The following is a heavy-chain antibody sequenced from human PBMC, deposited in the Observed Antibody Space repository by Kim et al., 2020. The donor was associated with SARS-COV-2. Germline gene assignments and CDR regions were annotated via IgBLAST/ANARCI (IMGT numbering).Heavy chain of an antibody. CDR2: ISGSGGST. Sequence: GGSLRLSCAASGFTFSSYAMSWVRQAPGKGLEWVSAISGSGGSTYYADSVKGRFTISRDNSKNTLYLQMNSLRAEDTAVYYCAKFYSSSWYDYYYYGMDVWGQGTTVTVSS. D-gene: IGHD6-13*01. CDR1: GFTFSSYA. J-gene: IGHJ6*02. CDR3: AKFYSSSWYDYYYYGMDV. V-gene: IGHV3-23*01.